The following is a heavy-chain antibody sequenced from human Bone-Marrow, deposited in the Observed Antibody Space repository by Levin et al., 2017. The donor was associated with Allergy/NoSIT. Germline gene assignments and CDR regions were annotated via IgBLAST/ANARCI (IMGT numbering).Heavy chain of an antibody. J-gene: IGHJ3*01. V-gene: IGHV3-11*01. CDR2: ISSSGISI. CDR1: GFSMRDYL. Sequence: GSLRLSCVASGFSMRDYLMTWIRQAPGKGLEWISYISSSGISIYSADSVKGRFSISRDIATNSLYLQMTGLRVDDTAVYYCAKDVTDTSASYAFDVWGPGTVVTVSS. CDR3: AKDVTDTSASYAFDV. D-gene: IGHD2-21*02.